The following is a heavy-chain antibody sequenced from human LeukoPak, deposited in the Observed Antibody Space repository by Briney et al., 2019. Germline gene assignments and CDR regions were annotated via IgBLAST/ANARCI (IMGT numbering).Heavy chain of an antibody. V-gene: IGHV1-69*13. CDR1: GGTFISYD. CDR2: IIPIFGTA. D-gene: IGHD3-10*01. J-gene: IGHJ4*02. CDR3: ARGFGSGNSDY. Sequence: GASVKVSCKASGGTFISYDISWVRQAPGQGLEWMGGIIPIFGTANYAQKFQGRVTITADESTSTAYMELSSLRSEDTAVYYCARGFGSGNSDYWGQGTLVTVSS.